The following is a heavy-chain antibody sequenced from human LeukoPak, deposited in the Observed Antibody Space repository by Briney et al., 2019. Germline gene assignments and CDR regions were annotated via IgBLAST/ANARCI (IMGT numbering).Heavy chain of an antibody. CDR2: INHSGST. CDR3: ARVGADGSGFLFDY. D-gene: IGHD3-10*01. J-gene: IGHJ4*02. V-gene: IGHV4-34*01. CDR1: GGSFSGYY. Sequence: SETLSLTCAVYGGSFSGYYWSWIRQPPGKGLEWIGEINHSGSTNYNPSLKSRVTISVDTSKNQFSLKLSSVTAADTAVYYCARVGADGSGFLFDYWGQGTLVSVSS.